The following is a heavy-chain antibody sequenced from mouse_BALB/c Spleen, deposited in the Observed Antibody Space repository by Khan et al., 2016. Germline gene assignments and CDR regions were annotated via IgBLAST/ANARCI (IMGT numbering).Heavy chain of an antibody. CDR2: IDPCNGGT. Sequence: VQLQQSGPELVKPGASVKVSCKASGYAFTSYNMYWVKQSHGKSLEWIGYIDPCNGGTNYNQKFKGKATLTVDKSSSTAYMHLNSLTSEDSAVYYCAREGVTTVVAKGLDFWGQGTTLTVSS. CDR3: AREGVTTVVAKGLDF. CDR1: GYAFTSYN. J-gene: IGHJ2*01. V-gene: IGHV1S135*01. D-gene: IGHD1-1*01.